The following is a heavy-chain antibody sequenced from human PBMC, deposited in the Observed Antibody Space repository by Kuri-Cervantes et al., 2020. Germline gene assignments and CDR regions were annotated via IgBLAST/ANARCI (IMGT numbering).Heavy chain of an antibody. V-gene: IGHV3-7*03. CDR3: ARVAPDTLFRYYDY. D-gene: IGHD3-10*01. J-gene: IGHJ4*02. CDR1: GFTFSSYW. CDR2: IKQDGSEK. Sequence: GGSLRLSCAASGFTFSSYWMSWVRQAPGKGLEWVANIKQDGSEKYYVDSVKGRFTISRDNAKNSLYLQMNSLRAEDTAVYFCARVAPDTLFRYYDYWGQGTLVTVSS.